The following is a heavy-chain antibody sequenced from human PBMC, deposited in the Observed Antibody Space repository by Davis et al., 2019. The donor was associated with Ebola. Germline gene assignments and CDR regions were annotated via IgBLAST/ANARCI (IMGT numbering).Heavy chain of an antibody. CDR3: VNDYCSSTSCSSGY. J-gene: IGHJ4*02. Sequence: GESLKISCSASGFTFSSYAMHWVRQAPGKGLEYVSAISSNGGSTYYADSVKGRFTISRDNSKNTLYLQMSSLRAEDTAVYYCVNDYCSSTSCSSGYWGQGTLVTVSS. V-gene: IGHV3-64D*06. CDR1: GFTFSSYA. D-gene: IGHD2-2*01. CDR2: ISSNGGST.